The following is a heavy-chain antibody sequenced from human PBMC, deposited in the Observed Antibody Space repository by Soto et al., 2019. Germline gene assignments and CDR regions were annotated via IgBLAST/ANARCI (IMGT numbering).Heavy chain of an antibody. CDR1: GFTFGTYW. D-gene: IGHD2-21*01. J-gene: IGHJ4*02. Sequence: EVQLLESGGGLVQPGGSLRLSCAASGFTFGTYWMTWVRQAPGKGLEWVANIIKDGSEKSYVDSVKGRFTISRDNAKNSLYLEMSSLSVEDTSVYDCARDCGGLGDWGQGTPVTGSS. V-gene: IGHV3-7*03. CDR3: ARDCGGLGD. CDR2: IIKDGSEK.